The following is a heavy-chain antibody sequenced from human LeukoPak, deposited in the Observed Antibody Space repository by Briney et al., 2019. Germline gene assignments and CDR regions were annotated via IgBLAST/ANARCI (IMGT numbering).Heavy chain of an antibody. CDR2: INHSGST. J-gene: IGHJ3*02. Sequence: SETLSLTCAVYGGSFSGYYWSWIRQPPGKGLEWIGEINHSGSTNYNPSLKSRVTISVDTSKNQFSLQLNSVTPEDTAVYYCARDGGSYYHDAFDIWGQGTMVTVSS. V-gene: IGHV4-34*01. D-gene: IGHD1-26*01. CDR3: ARDGGSYYHDAFDI. CDR1: GGSFSGYY.